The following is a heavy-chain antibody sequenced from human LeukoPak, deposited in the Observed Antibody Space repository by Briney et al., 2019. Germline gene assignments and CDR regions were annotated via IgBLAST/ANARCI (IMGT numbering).Heavy chain of an antibody. CDR2: ISSSSSYI. CDR3: ARETFSHYYGSGSYIDY. J-gene: IGHJ4*02. CDR1: GFTFSSYS. V-gene: IGHV3-21*01. D-gene: IGHD3-10*01. Sequence: GGSLRLSCAASGFTFSSYSMNWVRQAPGKGLEWVSSISSSSSYISYADSVKGRFTISRDNAKNSLYLQMNSLRAEDTAVYYCARETFSHYYGSGSYIDYWGQGTLVTVSS.